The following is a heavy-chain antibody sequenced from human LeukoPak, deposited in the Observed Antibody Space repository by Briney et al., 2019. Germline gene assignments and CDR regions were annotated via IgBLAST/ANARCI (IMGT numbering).Heavy chain of an antibody. D-gene: IGHD2-2*01. CDR2: IYYSGLT. CDR1: GGSISNYY. J-gene: IGHJ4*02. V-gene: IGHV4-59*08. CDR3: ARLVEYQPYYFDY. Sequence: PETLSLTCTVSGGSISNYYWNWIRQPPGKGLEWIGYIYYSGLTNYNPSLKSRVTISIDTSKNQFSLRLSSVTAADTAVYYCARLVEYQPYYFDYWGQGTLVTVSS.